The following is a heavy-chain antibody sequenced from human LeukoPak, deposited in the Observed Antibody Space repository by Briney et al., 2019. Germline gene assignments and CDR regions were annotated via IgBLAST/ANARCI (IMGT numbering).Heavy chain of an antibody. CDR3: ARDRYSSGWYGDFDC. V-gene: IGHV3-48*04. Sequence: GSLRLSCAASGFTFSSYSMNWVRQAPGKGLEWVSYISSSSSTIYYADSVKGRFTISRDNAKNSLYLQMNSLRAEDTAVYYCARDRYSSGWYGDFDCWGQGTLVTVSS. J-gene: IGHJ4*02. CDR2: ISSSSSTI. D-gene: IGHD6-19*01. CDR1: GFTFSSYS.